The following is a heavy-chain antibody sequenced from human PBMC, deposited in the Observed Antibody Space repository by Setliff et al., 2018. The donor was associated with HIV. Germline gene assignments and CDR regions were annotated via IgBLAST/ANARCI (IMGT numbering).Heavy chain of an antibody. V-gene: IGHV4-61*02. Sequence: PSETLSLTCTVSGGSISSGSHYWNWVRQSAGKGLEWIGRIYSSGSTNYNPSLNSRVSISVDTSKHQFSLKLSSVTAADTAVYYCARVQMAYAAFDVWGQGTMVTVSS. CDR1: GGSISSGSHY. J-gene: IGHJ3*01. D-gene: IGHD4-17*01. CDR3: ARVQMAYAAFDV. CDR2: IYSSGST.